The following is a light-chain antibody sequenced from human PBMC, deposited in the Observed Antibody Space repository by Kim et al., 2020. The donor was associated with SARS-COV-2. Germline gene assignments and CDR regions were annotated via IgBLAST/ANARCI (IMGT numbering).Light chain of an antibody. CDR3: QQSYRTPIT. V-gene: IGKV1-39*01. CDR2: AAS. J-gene: IGKJ5*01. CDR1: QSISSY. Sequence: DIQMTQSPSSLSASVRDRVTITCRASQSISSYLNWYQQKPGKAPKLLIYAASSLQSGVPSRFSGSGSGTDFTLTISSLQPEDFATYYGQQSYRTPITVGQGTRLEI.